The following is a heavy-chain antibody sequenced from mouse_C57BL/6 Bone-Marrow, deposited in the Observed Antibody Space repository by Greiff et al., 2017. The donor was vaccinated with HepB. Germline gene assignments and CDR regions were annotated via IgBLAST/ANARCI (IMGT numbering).Heavy chain of an antibody. CDR3: ARRDYGSSYDWYFDV. Sequence: VQLQESGPELVKPGASVKISCKASGYAFSSSWMNWVKQRPGKGLEWIGRIYPGDGDTNYNGKFKGKATLTADKSSSTAYMQLSSLTSEASAVYCGARRDYGSSYDWYFDVWGTGTTVTVSA. D-gene: IGHD1-1*01. V-gene: IGHV1-82*01. J-gene: IGHJ1*03. CDR1: GYAFSSSW. CDR2: IYPGDGDT.